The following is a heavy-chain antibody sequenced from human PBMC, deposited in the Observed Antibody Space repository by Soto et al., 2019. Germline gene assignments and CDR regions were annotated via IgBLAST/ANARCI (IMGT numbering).Heavy chain of an antibody. Sequence: GGSLRLSCAASGFTFSSYWMSWVRQAPGKGLEWVANIKQDGSEKCYVDSVKGRFTISRDNAKNSLVLQMNSLRAEDTAVYYCARDQIAVAGTLLYYYYGMDVWGQGTTVTVSS. V-gene: IGHV3-7*05. CDR1: GFTFSSYW. CDR3: ARDQIAVAGTLLYYYYGMDV. D-gene: IGHD6-19*01. J-gene: IGHJ6*02. CDR2: IKQDGSEK.